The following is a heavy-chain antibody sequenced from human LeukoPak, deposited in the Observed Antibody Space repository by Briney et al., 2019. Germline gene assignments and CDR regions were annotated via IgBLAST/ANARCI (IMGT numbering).Heavy chain of an antibody. D-gene: IGHD5-24*01. CDR3: ARGATISETGYFDF. CDR1: GGSFSRYY. J-gene: IGHJ4*03. V-gene: IGHV4-34*01. CDR2: IDHRGDT. Sequence: SETLSLTCAVYGGSFSRYYWSRIRQSPGKGLEWIAEIDHRGDTNYNPSVKSRVTISVDTSKNQFSLKVRSLSAADTAVYYCARGATISETGYFDFWGQGTPVTVSS.